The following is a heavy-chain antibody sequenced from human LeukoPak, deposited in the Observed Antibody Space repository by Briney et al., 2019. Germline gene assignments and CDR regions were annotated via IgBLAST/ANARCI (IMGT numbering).Heavy chain of an antibody. CDR2: IYSGGST. V-gene: IGHV3-53*01. CDR1: GFTFSSYA. D-gene: IGHD3-10*01. Sequence: GGSLRLSCAASGFTFSSYAMSWVRQAPGKGLEWVSVIYSGGSTYYADSVKGRFTISRDNSKNTLYLQMNSLRAKDTAVYYCFAVTGSYWGQGTLVTVSS. CDR3: FAVTGSY. J-gene: IGHJ4*02.